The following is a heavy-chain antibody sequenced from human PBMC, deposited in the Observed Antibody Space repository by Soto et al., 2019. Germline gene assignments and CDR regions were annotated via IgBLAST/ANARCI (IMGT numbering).Heavy chain of an antibody. CDR1: GFTFSSYS. CDR3: ARAIYDSRGYYYYGMDV. D-gene: IGHD3-22*01. Sequence: EVQLVESGGGLVQPGGSLRLSCAASGFTFSSYSMNWVRQAPGKGLEWVSYISSSSSTKYYADSVKGRFTISRDKAKNSLYLQINSLRDEDMDVYYCARAIYDSRGYYYYGMDVWGQGTTVTVSS. V-gene: IGHV3-48*02. CDR2: ISSSSSTK. J-gene: IGHJ6*02.